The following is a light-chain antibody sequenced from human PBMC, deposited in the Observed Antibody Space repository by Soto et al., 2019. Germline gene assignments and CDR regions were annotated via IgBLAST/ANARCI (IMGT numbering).Light chain of an antibody. CDR2: EVS. CDR3: SSYTGSNNYV. J-gene: IGLJ1*01. Sequence: QSALTQPPSASGSPGQSVTISCTGTSSDVGAYNYVSWYQEHPGKAPKLMIYEVSKRPSGVPDRFYGSKSGITASLTVSGLQPEDEADYDFSSYTGSNNYVFGPGTKLTVL. V-gene: IGLV2-8*01. CDR1: SSDVGAYNY.